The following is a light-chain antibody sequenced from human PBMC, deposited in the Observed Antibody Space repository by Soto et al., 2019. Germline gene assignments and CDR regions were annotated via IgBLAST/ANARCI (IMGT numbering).Light chain of an antibody. CDR1: QSVSSN. CDR2: GAS. CDR3: QQYSSSPSIT. V-gene: IGKV3-20*01. Sequence: EIVMTQSPTTLSLSPGERATLSFRSSQSVSSNLAWYQQKPGQAPRLLIYGASTRATGIPDRFSGSGSGTDFTLTISRLEPEDFAVYYCQQYSSSPSITFGQGTRLEI. J-gene: IGKJ5*01.